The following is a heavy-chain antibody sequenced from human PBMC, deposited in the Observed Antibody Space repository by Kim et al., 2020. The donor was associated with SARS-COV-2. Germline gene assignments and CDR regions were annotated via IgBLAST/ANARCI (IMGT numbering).Heavy chain of an antibody. D-gene: IGHD3-10*01. CDR3: ARAPTGDAFDV. V-gene: IGHV3-53*01. J-gene: IGHJ3*01. CDR2: IYTGGNT. CDR1: GFTVSNNY. Sequence: GGSLRLSCAASGFTVSNNYMNWVRQAPGKGLEWVSIIYTGGNTYYADSVKGRFTVSRDNSKNTLYLRINSLRAEDTAVYYCARAPTGDAFDVWGQGTMVTVSS.